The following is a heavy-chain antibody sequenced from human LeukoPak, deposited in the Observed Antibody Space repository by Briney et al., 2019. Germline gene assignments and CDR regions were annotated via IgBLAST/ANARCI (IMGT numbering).Heavy chain of an antibody. Sequence: SQTLSLTCAISGDSVSSNSAAWNWIRQSPSRGLEWLGRTYYRSKWYNDYAVSVKSRITINPDTSKNQFFLQLNSVTAADTAVYYCARGSSRDYYYMDVWGKGTTVTVSS. CDR1: GDSVSSNSAA. J-gene: IGHJ6*03. CDR2: TYYRSKWYN. V-gene: IGHV6-1*01. CDR3: ARGSSRDYYYMDV.